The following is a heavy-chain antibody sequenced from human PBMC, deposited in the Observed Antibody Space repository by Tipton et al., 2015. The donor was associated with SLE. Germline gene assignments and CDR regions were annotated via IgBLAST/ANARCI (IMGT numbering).Heavy chain of an antibody. V-gene: IGHV4-34*01. CDR1: GGSFSGYY. CDR3: ARREYSSTPDY. D-gene: IGHD6-6*01. J-gene: IGHJ4*02. CDR2: IDHSRST. Sequence: TLSLTCAVYGGSFSGYYWSWIRQPPGKGLEWIGEIDHSRSTNYNPSLKSRVTISRDTSKNQFSLKLSSVTAADTAVYYCARREYSSTPDYWGQGTLVTVSS.